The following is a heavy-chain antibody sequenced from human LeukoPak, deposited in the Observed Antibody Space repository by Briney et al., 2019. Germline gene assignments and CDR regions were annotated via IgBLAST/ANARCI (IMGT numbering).Heavy chain of an antibody. CDR2: INTGNGNT. CDR1: GYIFTSYA. D-gene: IGHD4-17*01. Sequence: GASVKVSCKTSGYIFTSYAIHWVRQAPGQRLEWMGWINTGNGNTIYSQKFQGRVTITRDTSASTAYMELSSLKSEDTALYYCARRAPTTVTDYWGQGTLVTVSS. CDR3: ARRAPTTVTDY. J-gene: IGHJ4*02. V-gene: IGHV1-3*04.